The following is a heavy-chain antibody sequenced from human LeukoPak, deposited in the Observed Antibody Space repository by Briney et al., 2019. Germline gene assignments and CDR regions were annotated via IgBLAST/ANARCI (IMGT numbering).Heavy chain of an antibody. Sequence: PGGSLRPSCAASGFTFSSYWMHWVRQAPGKGLVWVSRINSDGSSTSYADSVKGRFTISRDNAKNTLYLQMNSLRAEDTAVYYCAREGWLVYYYYYMDVWGKGTTVTISS. D-gene: IGHD6-19*01. CDR2: INSDGSST. CDR1: GFTFSSYW. CDR3: AREGWLVYYYYYMDV. V-gene: IGHV3-74*01. J-gene: IGHJ6*03.